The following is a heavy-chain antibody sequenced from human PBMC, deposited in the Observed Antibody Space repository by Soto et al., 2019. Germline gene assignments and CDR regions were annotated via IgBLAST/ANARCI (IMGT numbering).Heavy chain of an antibody. CDR1: GGTFSSYA. V-gene: IGHV1-69*13. D-gene: IGHD2-8*01. J-gene: IGHJ6*02. CDR3: ARGLGWGVLMVSHEQSSGMDV. Sequence: GASVKVSSKASGGTFSSYAISWVRQAPGQGLEWMGGIIPIFGTANYAQKFQGRVTITADESTSTAYMELSSLRSEDTAVYYCARGLGWGVLMVSHEQSSGMDVWGQGTTVTVSS. CDR2: IIPIFGTA.